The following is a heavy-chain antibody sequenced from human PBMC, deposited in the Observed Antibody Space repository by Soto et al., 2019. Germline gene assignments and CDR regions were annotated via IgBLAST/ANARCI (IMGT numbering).Heavy chain of an antibody. V-gene: IGHV4-30-4*01. J-gene: IGHJ3*02. CDR3: AREVIAATGTDAFDI. CDR2: IYYSGNT. Sequence: SETLSLTCTVSGGSISTDNYFWIWIRQPPGKGLEWIGYIYYSGNTYYNPSLKSRVTISVDTSKNQFSLKLSSVTAADTAVYYCAREVIAATGTDAFDIWGQGTMVTVSS. D-gene: IGHD6-13*01. CDR1: GGSISTDNYF.